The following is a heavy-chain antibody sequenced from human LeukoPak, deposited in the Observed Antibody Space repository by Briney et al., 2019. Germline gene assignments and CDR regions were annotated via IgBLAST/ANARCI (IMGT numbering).Heavy chain of an antibody. V-gene: IGHV4-39*02. Sequence: SETLSLTCTVSGGSISSSSYYWGWLRQPPGKGLEWIGSIYYSGSTYYNPSLKSRVTISVDTSKNQFSLKLSSVTAADTAVYYCARDEGEYYYDSSGYSDYWGQGTLVTVSS. J-gene: IGHJ4*02. CDR1: GGSISSSSYY. CDR2: IYYSGST. CDR3: ARDEGEYYYDSSGYSDY. D-gene: IGHD3-22*01.